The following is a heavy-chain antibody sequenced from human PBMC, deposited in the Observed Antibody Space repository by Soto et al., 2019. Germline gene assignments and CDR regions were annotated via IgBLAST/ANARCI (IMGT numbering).Heavy chain of an antibody. J-gene: IGHJ6*02. CDR3: TTDTCSSTSCYPDTYYYYGMDV. CDR2: VKSKTDGGTT. V-gene: IGHV3-15*01. Sequence: GGSLRLSCAASGFTFSNAWMSWVRQAPGKGLEWVGRVKSKTDGGTTDYAAPVKGRFTISRDDSKNTLYLQLNSLKTEDTAVYYCTTDTCSSTSCYPDTYYYYGMDVWGQGTTVTVS. CDR1: GFTFSNAW. D-gene: IGHD2-2*01.